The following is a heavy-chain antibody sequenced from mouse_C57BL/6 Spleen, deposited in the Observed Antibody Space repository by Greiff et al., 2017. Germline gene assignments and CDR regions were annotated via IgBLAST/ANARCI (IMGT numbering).Heavy chain of an antibody. J-gene: IGHJ2*01. V-gene: IGHV1-50*01. D-gene: IGHD1-1*01. CDR3: ARYGGLDY. CDR1: GYTFTSYW. CDR2: IDPSDSYT. Sequence: VQLQQPGAELVKPGASVKLSCKASGYTFTSYWMQWVKQRPGQGLEWIGEIDPSDSYTNYTQKFKGKATLTVDTSSSTAYMQLSSLTSEDSAVYYCARYGGLDYWGQGTTLTVSS.